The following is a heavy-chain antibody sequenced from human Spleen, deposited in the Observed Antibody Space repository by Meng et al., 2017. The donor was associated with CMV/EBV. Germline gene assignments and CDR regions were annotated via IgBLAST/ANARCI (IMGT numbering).Heavy chain of an antibody. D-gene: IGHD6-19*01. Sequence: GESLKISCAASGFTFSSYEMNWVRQAPGKGLEWVSSISSSGSYRYYADSVKGRFTISRDNAKNSLYLQMNSLRAEDTAVYYCARVPAVASRAGMDVWGQGTTVTVSS. CDR1: GFTFSSYE. CDR3: ARVPAVASRAGMDV. V-gene: IGHV3-21*01. CDR2: ISSSGSYR. J-gene: IGHJ6*02.